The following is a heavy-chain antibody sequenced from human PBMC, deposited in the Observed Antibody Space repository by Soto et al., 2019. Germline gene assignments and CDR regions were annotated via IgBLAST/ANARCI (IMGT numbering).Heavy chain of an antibody. Sequence: QVQLVESGGGVVQPGRSLRLSCAASGFTFSSYGMHWVRQAPGKGLEWVALISYDGSNKYYADSVKGRFTISRDNSKNTLYLQVNSLRTEDTAVYYCAKDFCTRLQIGGRCYSFDYWGQGTLVTVSS. CDR1: GFTFSSYG. CDR3: AKDFCTRLQIGGRCYSFDY. CDR2: ISYDGSNK. V-gene: IGHV3-30*18. D-gene: IGHD2-15*01. J-gene: IGHJ4*02.